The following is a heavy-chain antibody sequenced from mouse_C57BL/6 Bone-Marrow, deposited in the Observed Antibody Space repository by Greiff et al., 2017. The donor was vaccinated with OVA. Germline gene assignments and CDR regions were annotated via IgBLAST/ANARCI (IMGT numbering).Heavy chain of an antibody. CDR1: GFNIKDDY. J-gene: IGHJ1*03. CDR2: FDPENGDT. D-gene: IGHD4-1*01. V-gene: IGHV14-4*01. Sequence: EVMLVESGAELVRPGASVKLSCPASGFNIKDDYMHWVKQRPEQGLEWIGWFDPENGDTEYASKFQGKATITADTSSNTAYLQLRSLTSEDTAVYYCTTYDLTFWYFDVWGTGTTVTVSS. CDR3: TTYDLTFWYFDV.